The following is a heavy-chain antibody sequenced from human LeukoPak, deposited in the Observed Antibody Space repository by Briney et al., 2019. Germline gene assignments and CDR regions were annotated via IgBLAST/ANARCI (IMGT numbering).Heavy chain of an antibody. Sequence: SETLSLTCSVSGGATDNYYWSWIRQPPGKGLEWIGYIYYSGTTHYNPSFKSRVTMSVDTSKNEFSLRVNSVTAAETGMYYCARLPPYDILTGGTFDIWGQGTMVTVAS. D-gene: IGHD3-9*01. CDR3: ARLPPYDILTGGTFDI. J-gene: IGHJ3*02. CDR2: IYYSGTT. CDR1: GGATDNYY. V-gene: IGHV4-59*01.